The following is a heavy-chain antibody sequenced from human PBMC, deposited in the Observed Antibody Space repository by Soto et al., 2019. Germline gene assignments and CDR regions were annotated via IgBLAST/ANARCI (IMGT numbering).Heavy chain of an antibody. J-gene: IGHJ6*02. V-gene: IGHV1-18*01. CDR1: GYTFTSYG. CDR3: ARYLDSSGYLAYYYYGMDV. D-gene: IGHD3-22*01. Sequence: ASVKVSCKASGYTFTSYGISWVRQAPGQGLEWMGWISAYNGNTNYAQKLQGRVTMTTDTSTSTAYMELRSLRSDDTAVYYCARYLDSSGYLAYYYYGMDVWGQGTTVTVS. CDR2: ISAYNGNT.